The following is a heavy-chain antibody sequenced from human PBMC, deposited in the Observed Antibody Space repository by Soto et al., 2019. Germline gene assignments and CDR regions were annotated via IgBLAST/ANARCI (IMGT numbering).Heavy chain of an antibody. V-gene: IGHV3-7*01. J-gene: IGHJ4*02. CDR2: INEDGSKR. CDR1: GFSLTPYW. D-gene: IGHD2-15*01. CDR3: TRWDGRCSGGSCFFDS. Sequence: EVQLVESGGGLVQSGGSLRLSCLASGFSLTPYWMSWVRQTPGKGLEWVAKINEDGSKRDYMESDEGRFTISRDNAKNSVSLQMDSLRVDDTAMYYCTRWDGRCSGGSCFFDSWGQGTLVTVSS.